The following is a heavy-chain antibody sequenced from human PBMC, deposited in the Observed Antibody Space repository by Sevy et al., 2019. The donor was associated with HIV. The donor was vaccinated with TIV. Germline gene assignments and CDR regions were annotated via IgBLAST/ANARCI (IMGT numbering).Heavy chain of an antibody. J-gene: IGHJ1*01. CDR1: GYSISSGYY. V-gene: IGHV4-38-2*02. CDR3: ARVRPRYYYDSSGSPEYFQH. D-gene: IGHD3-22*01. Sequence: SETLSLTCTVSGYSISSGYYWGWIRQPPGKGLEWIGSIYHSGITYYNPSLKSRVTISVDTSKNQFSLKMSSVTAADTAGYYCARVRPRYYYDSSGSPEYFQHWGQGTLVTVSS. CDR2: IYHSGIT.